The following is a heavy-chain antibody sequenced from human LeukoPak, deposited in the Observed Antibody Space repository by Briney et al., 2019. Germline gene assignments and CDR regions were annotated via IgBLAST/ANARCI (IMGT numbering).Heavy chain of an antibody. CDR1: GGSFSGYY. CDR2: INHSGST. Sequence: SETLSLTCAVYGGSFSGYYWSWIRQPPGKGLEWIGEINHSGSTNYNPSLKSRVTISVDTSKNQFSLKLSSVTAADTAVYYCASRGRASIAARPFDYWGQGTLVTVSS. D-gene: IGHD6-6*01. CDR3: ASRGRASIAARPFDY. J-gene: IGHJ4*02. V-gene: IGHV4-34*01.